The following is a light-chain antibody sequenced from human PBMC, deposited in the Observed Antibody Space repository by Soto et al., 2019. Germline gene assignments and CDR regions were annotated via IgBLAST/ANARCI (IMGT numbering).Light chain of an antibody. V-gene: IGLV2-14*03. CDR2: EVF. CDR1: TGDVGGYNY. Sequence: QSVLTQPASVSGSPGQSITISCSGTTGDVGGYNYVSWYQQHPGKAPRLLIYEVFKRPSGVSDRFSGSKSGNSASLTIARLQAEDEAEYYCFSYTTRSTRVFGTGTKVTVL. CDR3: FSYTTRSTRV. J-gene: IGLJ1*01.